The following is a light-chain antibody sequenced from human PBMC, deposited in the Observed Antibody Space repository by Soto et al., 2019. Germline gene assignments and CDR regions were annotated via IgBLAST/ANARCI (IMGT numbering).Light chain of an antibody. J-gene: IGKJ3*01. CDR2: AAS. Sequence: DIQMTQSPSSLSASVGDRVTITCRASQNINTYLNWYQQKPGKAPKLLIFAASSLQSGVPSRFSGSASRTDFTLTISSLQPEDFATYYCQQSCSAPFTFGPGTKVDIK. CDR3: QQSCSAPFT. CDR1: QNINTY. V-gene: IGKV1-39*01.